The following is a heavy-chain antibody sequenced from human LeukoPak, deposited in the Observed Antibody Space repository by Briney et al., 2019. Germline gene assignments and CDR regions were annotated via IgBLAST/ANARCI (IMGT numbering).Heavy chain of an antibody. J-gene: IGHJ6*04. V-gene: IGHV3-53*01. CDR3: ARVTDLGMDV. Sequence: PGGSLRLSCAASGFIVSSTYMSWVRQAPGKGLEWVSIIYSGDSTYYADSVKGRFTISRDNSKNTLYLQMNSLRAEDTAVYYCARVTDLGMDVWGKGTTVTVSS. CDR2: IYSGDST. CDR1: GFIVSSTY. D-gene: IGHD7-27*01.